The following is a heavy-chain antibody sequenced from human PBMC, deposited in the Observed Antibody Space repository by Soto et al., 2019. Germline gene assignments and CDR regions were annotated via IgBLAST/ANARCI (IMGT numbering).Heavy chain of an antibody. J-gene: IGHJ5*02. CDR2: IYYRGST. V-gene: IGHV4-31*03. Sequence: QVQLQESCPGLVKPSQTLSLTCTVSGGSISSGGYYWSWIRQHPGKGLEWIGYIYYRGSTYYSPSLKSRVTISVDTSKNQFSLKLSSVTAADTAVYYCARASRVGVFDPWGQGTLVTVSS. CDR1: GGSISSGGYY. D-gene: IGHD2-8*01. CDR3: ARASRVGVFDP.